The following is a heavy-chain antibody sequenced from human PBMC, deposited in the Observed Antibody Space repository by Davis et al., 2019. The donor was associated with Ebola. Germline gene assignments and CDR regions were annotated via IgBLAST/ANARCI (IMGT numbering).Heavy chain of an antibody. CDR3: ARDSHPRSGSYGRGDY. Sequence: GESLKISCAASGFTFSSYWMSWVRQAPGKGLEWVSYISRSSDFIWYADSVKGRFSISRDNAKNSLYLQMNSLRAEDTAVYYCARDSHPRSGSYGRGDYWGQGTLVTVSS. CDR1: GFTFSSYW. D-gene: IGHD1-26*01. V-gene: IGHV3-21*05. J-gene: IGHJ4*02. CDR2: ISRSSDFI.